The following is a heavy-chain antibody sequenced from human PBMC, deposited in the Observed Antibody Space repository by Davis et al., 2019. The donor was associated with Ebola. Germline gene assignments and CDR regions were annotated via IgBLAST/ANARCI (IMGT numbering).Heavy chain of an antibody. J-gene: IGHJ4*02. CDR3: ARAGIYRPYYFDY. D-gene: IGHD3-16*02. CDR1: GGSISSGGYS. V-gene: IGHV4-30-2*01. CDR2: IYHRRST. Sequence: PSETLSLTCAVSGGSISSGGYSWSWIRQPPGKGLEWIGYIYHRRSTNYNPSLKSRVTISIDASKNQFSLKLNSVTAADTAAYHCARAGIYRPYYFDYWGQGTLVTVSS.